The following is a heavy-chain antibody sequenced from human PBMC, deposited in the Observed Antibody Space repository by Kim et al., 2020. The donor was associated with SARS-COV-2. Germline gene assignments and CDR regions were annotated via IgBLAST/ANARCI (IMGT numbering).Heavy chain of an antibody. J-gene: IGHJ5*02. Sequence: SETLSLTCTVSGGFISSSPFFWAWIRQSPGKGLEWIRSMSPSGNVYSPSLKSRVAISGDTSKNQFSLRLNSVTAADTAVYYCVRHEGRKAASGNWFDPWGQGILVTVSS. CDR2: MSPSGNV. V-gene: IGHV4-39*01. D-gene: IGHD1-26*01. CDR3: VRHEGRKAASGNWFDP. CDR1: GGFISSSPFF.